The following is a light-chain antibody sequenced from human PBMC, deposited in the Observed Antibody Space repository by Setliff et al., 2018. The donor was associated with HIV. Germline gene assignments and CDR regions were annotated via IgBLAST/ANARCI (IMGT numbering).Light chain of an antibody. CDR1: SSDVGAYNY. J-gene: IGLJ3*02. V-gene: IGLV2-11*01. CDR2: NVS. Sequence: QSALTQPRPVSGSPGQSVTISCTGTSSDVGAYNYVSWYQQHPGKAPKLMIYNVSKRPSGVPDRFSGSKSGNTASLTISGLQAEDEADYYCCSNTGFSTWVFGGGTKVTVL. CDR3: CSNTGFSTWV.